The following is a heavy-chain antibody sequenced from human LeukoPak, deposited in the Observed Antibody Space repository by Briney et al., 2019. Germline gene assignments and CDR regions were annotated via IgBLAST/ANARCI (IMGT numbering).Heavy chain of an antibody. D-gene: IGHD6-13*01. CDR1: GGSISSYY. Sequence: SETLSLTCTVSGGSISSYYWSWIRQPPGKGLEWIGEINHSGSTNYNPSLKSRVTISVDTSKNQFSLKLSSVTAADTAVYYCARGTIAAAGLYYFDYWGQGTLVTVSS. CDR3: ARGTIAAAGLYYFDY. CDR2: INHSGST. V-gene: IGHV4-34*01. J-gene: IGHJ4*02.